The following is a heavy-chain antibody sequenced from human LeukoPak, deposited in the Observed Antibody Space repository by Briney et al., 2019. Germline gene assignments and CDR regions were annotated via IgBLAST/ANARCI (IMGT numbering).Heavy chain of an antibody. D-gene: IGHD1-1*01. CDR2: IRSKAYGGTT. CDR3: SRGGANSPFDY. V-gene: IGHV3-49*03. CDR1: GFTFGDYT. J-gene: IGHJ4*02. Sequence: GGSLRLSCTASGFTFGDYTMTWFRQAPGKGLEWVGFIRSKAYGGTTEDAASVKGRSTISRDDSKSIAYLQMNSLKTEDTAVYYCSRGGANSPFDYWGQGTLVTVSS.